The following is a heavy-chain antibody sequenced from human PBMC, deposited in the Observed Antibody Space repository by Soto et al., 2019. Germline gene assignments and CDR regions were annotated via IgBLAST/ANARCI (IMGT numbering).Heavy chain of an antibody. V-gene: IGHV5-51*01. D-gene: IGHD3-22*01. CDR1: GYSFTSYW. Sequence: HGESLKISCKGSGYSFTSYWIGWVRQMPGKGLEWMGVIYPGDSDTRYSPSFQGQVTISADKSISTAYLQWSSLKASDTAMYYCARHEYGHYYDSSGLYYYYYYGMDVWGQGTTVTVSS. J-gene: IGHJ6*02. CDR2: IYPGDSDT. CDR3: ARHEYGHYYDSSGLYYYYYYGMDV.